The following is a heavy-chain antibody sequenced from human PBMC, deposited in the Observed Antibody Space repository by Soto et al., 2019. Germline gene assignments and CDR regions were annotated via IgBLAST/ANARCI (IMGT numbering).Heavy chain of an antibody. CDR3: PRGRDSYRYYYYYGMDV. V-gene: IGHV1-18*04. CDR1: GYTFTSYG. J-gene: IGHJ6*02. Sequence: ASVKVSCKASGYTFTSYGISWVRQAPGQGLEWMGWISAYNGNTNYAQKLQGRVTMTTDTSTSTAYMELRSLRSDDTAVYYCPRGRDSYRYYYYYGMDVWGQGTTVTVSS. CDR2: ISAYNGNT.